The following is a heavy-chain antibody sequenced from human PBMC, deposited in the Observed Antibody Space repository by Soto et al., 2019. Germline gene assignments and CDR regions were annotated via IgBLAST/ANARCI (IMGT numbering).Heavy chain of an antibody. CDR3: ARSSVVVTAIPYYYYYGMDV. CDR2: IIPIFGTA. Sequence: QVQLVQSGAEVKKPGSSVKVSCKASGGTFSSYAISWVRQAPGQGLEWMGGIIPIFGTANYAQKFQGRVTITADESTSTAYMELSSLRSEDTAVYYCARSSVVVTAIPYYYYYGMDVWGQGTTVTVSS. CDR1: GGTFSSYA. J-gene: IGHJ6*02. V-gene: IGHV1-69*12. D-gene: IGHD2-21*02.